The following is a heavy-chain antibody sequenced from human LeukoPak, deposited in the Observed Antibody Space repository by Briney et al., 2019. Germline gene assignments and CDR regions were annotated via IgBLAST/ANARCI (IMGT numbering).Heavy chain of an antibody. D-gene: IGHD5-18*01. CDR3: ARIYSYGFLGMDV. V-gene: IGHV4-59*01. J-gene: IGHJ6*02. CDR2: IYYSGST. CDR1: GGSISSYH. Sequence: SETLSLTCTVSGGSISSYHWSWIRQPPGKGLEWIGYIYYSGSTNYNPSLKSRVTISVDTSKNQFSLKLSSVTAGDTAVYYCARIYSYGFLGMDVWGQGTTVTVSS.